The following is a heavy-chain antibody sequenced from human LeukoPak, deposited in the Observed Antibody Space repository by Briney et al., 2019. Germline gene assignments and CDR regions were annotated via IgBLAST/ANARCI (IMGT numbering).Heavy chain of an antibody. J-gene: IGHJ6*02. V-gene: IGHV1-24*01. CDR2: FDPEDGET. CDR3: ARVPSSYYYGMDV. D-gene: IGHD2-2*01. CDR1: GYTLTELS. Sequence: GASVKVSCKVSGYTLTELSMHWVRQAPGKGLEWMGGFDPEDGETIYAQKFQGRVTMTRDTSTSTVYMELSSLKSEDTAVYYCARVPSSYYYGMDVWGQGTTVTVSS.